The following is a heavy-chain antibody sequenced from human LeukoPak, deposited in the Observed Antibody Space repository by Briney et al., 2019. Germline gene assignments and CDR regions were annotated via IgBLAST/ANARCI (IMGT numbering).Heavy chain of an antibody. CDR3: ARSKKSVDFDY. V-gene: IGHV4-61*02. Sequence: PSETLSLTCAVSGGSISSGSYYWSWIRQPAGKGLEWIGRIYTSGSTNYNPSLKSRVTISVDTSKNQFSLKLSSVTAADTAVYYCARSKKSVDFDYWGQGTLVTVSS. D-gene: IGHD2-21*01. CDR2: IYTSGST. CDR1: GGSISSGSYY. J-gene: IGHJ4*02.